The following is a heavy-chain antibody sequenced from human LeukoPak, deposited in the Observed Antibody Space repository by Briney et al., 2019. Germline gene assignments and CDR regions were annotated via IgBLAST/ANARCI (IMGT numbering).Heavy chain of an antibody. V-gene: IGHV1-8*03. CDR3: ARGRQSTYCSGGSCFNWFDP. J-gene: IGHJ5*02. CDR2: MNPNSGNT. D-gene: IGHD2-15*01. Sequence: GASVKVSCKASGYTFTSYDINWVRQATGQGLEWMGWMNPNSGNTGYAQKFQGRVTITRNTSISTAYMELSSLRSEDTAVYYCARGRQSTYCSGGSCFNWFDPWGQGTLVTVSS. CDR1: GYTFTSYD.